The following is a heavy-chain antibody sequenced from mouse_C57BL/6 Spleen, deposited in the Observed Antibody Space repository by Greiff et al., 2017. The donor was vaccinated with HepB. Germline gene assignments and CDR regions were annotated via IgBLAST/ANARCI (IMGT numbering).Heavy chain of an antibody. D-gene: IGHD2-4*01. CDR1: GYTFTSYW. V-gene: IGHV1-69*01. CDR2: IDPSDSYT. CDR3: ARSNDYDESY. J-gene: IGHJ3*01. Sequence: VQLQQPGAELVMPGASVKLSCKASGYTFTSYWMHWVKQRPGQGLEWIGEIDPSDSYTNYNQKFKGKSTLTVDKSSSTAYMQLSSLTSEDSAVYYCARSNDYDESYWGQGTLVTVSA.